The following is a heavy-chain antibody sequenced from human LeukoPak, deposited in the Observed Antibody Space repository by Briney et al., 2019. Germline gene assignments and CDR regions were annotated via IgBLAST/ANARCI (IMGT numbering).Heavy chain of an antibody. J-gene: IGHJ4*02. D-gene: IGHD6-19*01. V-gene: IGHV4-34*01. CDR2: INHSGST. CDR1: GGSFSDYY. Sequence: PSETLSLTCAVYGGSFSDYYWSWIRQPPGKGLEWIGEINHSGSTNYNPSLKSRVTISVDTSKNQFSLKLSSVTAADTAVYYCARAGSGWYGYWGQGTLVTVSS. CDR3: ARAGSGWYGY.